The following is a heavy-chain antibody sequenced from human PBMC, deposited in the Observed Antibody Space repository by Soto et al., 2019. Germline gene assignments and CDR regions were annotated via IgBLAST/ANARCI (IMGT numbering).Heavy chain of an antibody. CDR3: ASMGYHYGSGSYPLDY. J-gene: IGHJ4*02. V-gene: IGHV4-59*08. Sequence: WTWILQPPGKGLEWIGFIYNSGSTHYNPSLRSRVTISVDTSKNQFSLKLRSVTAADTAVYYCASMGYHYGSGSYPLDYWGQGTLVTVSS. CDR2: IYNSGST. D-gene: IGHD3-10*01.